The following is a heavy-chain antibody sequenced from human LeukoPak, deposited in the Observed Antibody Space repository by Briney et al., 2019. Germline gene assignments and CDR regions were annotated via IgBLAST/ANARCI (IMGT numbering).Heavy chain of an antibody. V-gene: IGHV4-38-2*02. Sequence: PSETLSLTCTVSGYSISSGYYWGWIRQPPGKGLEWIGSIYHSGSTYYNPSLKSRVTISVDTSKNQFSLKLSSVTAADTAVYYCARVEEGCADYWGQGTLVTVSS. CDR1: GYSISSGYY. J-gene: IGHJ4*02. CDR2: IYHSGST. CDR3: ARVEEGCADY. D-gene: IGHD3-3*01.